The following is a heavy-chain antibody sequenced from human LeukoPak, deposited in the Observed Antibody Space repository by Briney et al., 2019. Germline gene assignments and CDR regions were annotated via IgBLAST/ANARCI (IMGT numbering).Heavy chain of an antibody. D-gene: IGHD5-12*01. CDR1: TFFFSSYG. J-gene: IGHJ6*02. V-gene: IGHV3-30*03. CDR2: ISHDGSNK. CDR3: ARIQYSGYENHYNYYGMDV. Sequence: GGSLRLSCAASTFFFSSYGIHWVRQAPGKGLEWVALISHDGSNKYYADSVKGRFTISRDNSKNTLYLQMNSLRPEDTAVYYCARIQYSGYENHYNYYGMDVWGQGTTVTVSS.